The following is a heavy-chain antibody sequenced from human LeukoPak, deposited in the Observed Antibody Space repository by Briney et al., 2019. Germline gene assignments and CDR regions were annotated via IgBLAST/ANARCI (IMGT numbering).Heavy chain of an antibody. CDR2: IRTKANNYAT. J-gene: IGHJ3*02. D-gene: IGHD2/OR15-2a*01. V-gene: IGHV3-73*01. CDR1: GLIFSDSP. CDR3: TRVIPSSDTYYDALDI. Sequence: PGGSLRLSCAASGLIFSDSPMHWVRQASGKGLEWVGRIRTKANNYATSYAASVQGRFTISRDDSKNMAYLQLNSLKTEDTAVYYCTRVIPSSDTYYDALDIWGQGTMVTVSS.